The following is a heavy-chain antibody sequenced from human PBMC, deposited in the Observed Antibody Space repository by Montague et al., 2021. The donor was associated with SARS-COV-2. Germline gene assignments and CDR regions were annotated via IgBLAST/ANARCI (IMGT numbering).Heavy chain of an antibody. CDR3: ARDFAHNTGYVAGYFDY. J-gene: IGHJ4*02. CDR2: IKEDGSEI. D-gene: IGHD5-12*01. CDR1: GFTFSSYW. V-gene: IGHV3-7*03. Sequence: SLRLSCAASGFTFSSYWVSWVRQAPGNGLEWVASIKEDGSEIDYVESVKGRFTISRDNAKNSLHLRMNSLRADDTAVYYCARDFAHNTGYVAGYFDYWGQGTLVTVSS.